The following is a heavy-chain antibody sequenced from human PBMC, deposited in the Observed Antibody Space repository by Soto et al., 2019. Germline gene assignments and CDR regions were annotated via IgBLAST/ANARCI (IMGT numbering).Heavy chain of an antibody. V-gene: IGHV3-66*01. CDR2: IYSGGST. Sequence: PGGSLRLSCAASGFTVSSNYMSWVRQAPGKGLEWVSVIYSGGSTYYADSVKGRFTISRDNSKNTLYPQMNSLRAEDTAVYYCARGEVLRYFDWLAPYFDYWGQGTLVTVSS. CDR1: GFTVSSNY. D-gene: IGHD3-9*01. J-gene: IGHJ4*02. CDR3: ARGEVLRYFDWLAPYFDY.